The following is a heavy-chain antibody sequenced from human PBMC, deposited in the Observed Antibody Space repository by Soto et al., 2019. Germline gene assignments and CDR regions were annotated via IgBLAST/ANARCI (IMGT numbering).Heavy chain of an antibody. V-gene: IGHV1-3*05. J-gene: IGHJ4*02. CDR1: GYTFTGYA. CDR3: ARAVAVPADFDY. D-gene: IGHD6-19*01. Sequence: QVQVVQSGAEEKKPGASVKVSCTASGYTFTGYAMHWVRQAPGQRLEWMGWINAGNGNTKYSQRFQGRVTITRDTYASTAYMELSSLRSEDTAVYYCARAVAVPADFDYWGQGTLVTVSS. CDR2: INAGNGNT.